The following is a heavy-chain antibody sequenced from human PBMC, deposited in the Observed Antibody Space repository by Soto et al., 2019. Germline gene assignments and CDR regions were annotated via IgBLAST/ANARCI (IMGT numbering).Heavy chain of an antibody. V-gene: IGHV3-21*01. Sequence: GGSLRLSCAASGFTFSSYNMNWVRQAPGKGLEWVSSISSGSGYIYYADSVKGRFTISRDNAKNSLYPQMNSLRAEDTAVYYCSLSWTNRYYFDYWGQGTLVTVSS. CDR1: GFTFSSYN. D-gene: IGHD2-15*01. CDR2: ISSGSGYI. J-gene: IGHJ4*02. CDR3: SLSWTNRYYFDY.